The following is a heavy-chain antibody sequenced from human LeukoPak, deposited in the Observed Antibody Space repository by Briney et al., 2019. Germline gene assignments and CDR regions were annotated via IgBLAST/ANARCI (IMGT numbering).Heavy chain of an antibody. CDR1: GFTFSSYG. D-gene: IGHD4-17*01. CDR2: FSGSGGST. J-gene: IGHJ5*02. CDR3: AKGNRLFVLDYGDYST. V-gene: IGHV3-23*01. Sequence: PGGSLRLSCAASGFTFSSYGMSWARQAPGKGLEWVSAFSGSGGSTYYADSVKGRFTISRDNSKNTLYLQMNRLRAEDTAVYYCAKGNRLFVLDYGDYSTWGQGTLVTVSS.